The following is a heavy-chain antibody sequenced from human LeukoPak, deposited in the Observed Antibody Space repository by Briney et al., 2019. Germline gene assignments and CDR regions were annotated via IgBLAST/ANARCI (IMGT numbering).Heavy chain of an antibody. Sequence: SEILSLTCTVSGGSISSYYWSWIRQPAGKGLEWIGRIYTSGSTNYNPSLKSRVTMSVDTSKNQFSLKLSSVTAADTAVYYCASYGLDYDFWGSGVNWYFDLWGRGTLVTVSS. V-gene: IGHV4-4*07. CDR3: ASYGLDYDFWGSGVNWYFDL. CDR1: GGSISSYY. CDR2: IYTSGST. D-gene: IGHD3-3*01. J-gene: IGHJ2*01.